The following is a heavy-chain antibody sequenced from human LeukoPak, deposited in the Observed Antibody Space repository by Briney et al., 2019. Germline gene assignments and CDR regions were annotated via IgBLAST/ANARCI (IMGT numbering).Heavy chain of an antibody. V-gene: IGHV4-34*01. D-gene: IGHD6-13*01. J-gene: IGHJ6*02. CDR2: INHSGST. CDR3: ARDVLNSSSWYTREDYYYYGMDV. Sequence: SETLSLTCAVYGGSFSGYYWSWIRQPPGKGLEWIGEINHSGSTNYNPSLKSRVTISVDTSKNQFSLKLSSVTAADTAVYYCARDVLNSSSWYTREDYYYYGMDVWGQGTTVTVSS. CDR1: GGSFSGYY.